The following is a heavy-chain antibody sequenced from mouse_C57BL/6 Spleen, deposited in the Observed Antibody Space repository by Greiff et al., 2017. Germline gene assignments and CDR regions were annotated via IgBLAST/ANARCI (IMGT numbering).Heavy chain of an antibody. CDR1: GYTFTSYW. Sequence: VQLQQPGAELVKPGASVKLSCKASGYTFTSYWMHWVKQRPGRGLEWIGRIDPNSGGTKYNEKFKSKATLTVDKPSSTADMQLSSLTSEDSAVYDWARGNWDRRYAMDYWGQGTSVTVSS. J-gene: IGHJ4*01. CDR3: ARGNWDRRYAMDY. V-gene: IGHV1-72*01. D-gene: IGHD4-1*01. CDR2: IDPNSGGT.